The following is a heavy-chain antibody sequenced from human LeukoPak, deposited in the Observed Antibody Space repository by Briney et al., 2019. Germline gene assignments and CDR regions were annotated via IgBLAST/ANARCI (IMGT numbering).Heavy chain of an antibody. CDR2: ISSSGSTI. D-gene: IGHD2-15*01. V-gene: IGHV3-11*04. CDR3: AKDGRRYCSGGSCLYYMDV. J-gene: IGHJ6*03. CDR1: GFTFSDYY. Sequence: GALRLSCAASGFTFSDYYMSWIRQAPGKGLEWVSYISSSGSTIYYADSVKGRFTISRDNAKNTLYLQMNSLRAEDTAVYYCAKDGRRYCSGGSCLYYMDVWGKGTTVTVSS.